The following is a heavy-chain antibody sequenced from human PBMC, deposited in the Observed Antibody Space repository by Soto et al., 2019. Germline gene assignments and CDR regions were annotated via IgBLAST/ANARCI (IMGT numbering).Heavy chain of an antibody. V-gene: IGHV4-61*03. D-gene: IGHD2-8*01. CDR2: VHFSGNT. J-gene: IGHJ4*02. Sequence: ASETLSLTCPVFAGSVSNGMYYWSWIRQPPGKGLEWLGDVHFSGNTICNPSLQRRGSMSVDMSKNNVFLEVTSVTAADTAVYYCARYCINSACHHLYYFDFWGQGTQVTVSS. CDR1: AGSVSNGMYY. CDR3: ARYCINSACHHLYYFDF.